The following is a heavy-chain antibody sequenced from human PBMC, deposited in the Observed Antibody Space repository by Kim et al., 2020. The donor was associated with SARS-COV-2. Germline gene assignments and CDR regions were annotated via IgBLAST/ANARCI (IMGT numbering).Heavy chain of an antibody. CDR2: IYYSGST. D-gene: IGHD3-16*01. V-gene: IGHV4-39*01. Sequence: AETLSLTCTVSGGSISSSSYYWGWIRQPPGRGLEWIVSIYYSGSTYYNPSLKSRVTTSVDTSKNHFSLKPTSVTAADTAVYFCASSAIRFGGPCGQGTLV. CDR3: ASSAIRFGGP. CDR1: GGSISSSSYY. J-gene: IGHJ5*02.